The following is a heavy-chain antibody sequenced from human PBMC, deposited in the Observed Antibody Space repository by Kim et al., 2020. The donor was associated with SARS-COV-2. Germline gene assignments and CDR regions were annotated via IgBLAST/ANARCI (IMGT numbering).Heavy chain of an antibody. V-gene: IGHV6-1*01. CDR2: TFYRSEWLE. CDR3: ARDAGSRWDNWFDP. D-gene: IGHD1-26*01. J-gene: IGHJ5*02. Sequence: SQTLSLTCDISGDSVSGNSVAWNWIRQSPSRGLEWLGRTFYRSEWLENIAVSMRGRITINADTSKNQFSLHLKSVTPEDAAVYYCARDAGSRWDNWFDPWGQGTLVTVSS. CDR1: GDSVSGNSVA.